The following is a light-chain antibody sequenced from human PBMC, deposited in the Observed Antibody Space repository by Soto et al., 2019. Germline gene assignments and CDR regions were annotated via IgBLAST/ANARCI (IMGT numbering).Light chain of an antibody. V-gene: IGLV2-11*01. J-gene: IGLJ2*01. CDR1: ISDVGGYNY. CDR3: CSYAGSYTVV. CDR2: DVN. Sequence: QSALTQPRSVSGSPGQSVTISCTGYISDVGGYNYVSWYLQHPGKAPKLMIYDVNKRPSGVPDRFSGSKSGNTASLTISGLQAQDEADYYCCSYAGSYTVVFGGGPKLTVL.